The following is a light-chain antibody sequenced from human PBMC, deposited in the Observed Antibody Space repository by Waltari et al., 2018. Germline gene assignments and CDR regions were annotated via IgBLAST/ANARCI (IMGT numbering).Light chain of an antibody. J-gene: IGKJ2*02. V-gene: IGKV4-1*01. Sequence: DIVMTQSPDSLAVSLGERATINCKSSQSLLYDIDNKDYLAWYQQKPGQPPKLLIHWAFTRGSGVPDRFSGSGSGTDFTLTISSLQADDVAVYYCQQYLRAPRTFAQGTGLEIK. CDR3: QQYLRAPRT. CDR2: WAF. CDR1: QSLLYDIDNKDY.